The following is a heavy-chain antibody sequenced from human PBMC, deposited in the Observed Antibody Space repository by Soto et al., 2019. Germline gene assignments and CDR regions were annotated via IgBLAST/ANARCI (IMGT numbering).Heavy chain of an antibody. Sequence: GGSLRLSCAASGFTFSSYWMHWVRQAPGKGLVWVSRINSDGSSTSYADSVKGRFTISRDNAKNTLYLQMNSLRAEDTAVYYCAREWAAGRNLYYYGMDVWGQGTTVTVAS. CDR2: INSDGSST. CDR1: GFTFSSYW. D-gene: IGHD6-13*01. CDR3: AREWAAGRNLYYYGMDV. V-gene: IGHV3-74*01. J-gene: IGHJ6*02.